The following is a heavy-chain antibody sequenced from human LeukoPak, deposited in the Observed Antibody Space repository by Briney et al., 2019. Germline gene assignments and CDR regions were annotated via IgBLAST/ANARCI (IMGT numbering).Heavy chain of an antibody. J-gene: IGHJ4*02. Sequence: SETLCLTCTVSGGSISSGGYYWIWIRQHPGKGLEWIGYIYYSGSTYYNPSLKSRVTIPVDTSKNQFSLKLSPVTAADTAVYYCARVSGHDYGDYWGQGTLVTVSS. CDR2: IYYSGST. CDR1: GGSISSGGYY. CDR3: ARVSGHDYGDY. V-gene: IGHV4-31*03.